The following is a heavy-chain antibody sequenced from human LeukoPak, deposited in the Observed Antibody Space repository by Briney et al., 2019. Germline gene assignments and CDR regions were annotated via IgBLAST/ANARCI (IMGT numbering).Heavy chain of an antibody. D-gene: IGHD2-15*01. J-gene: IGHJ6*02. CDR3: ASTKVVVAATGNYYYYGMDV. CDR2: IIPTFGTA. Sequence: SVKVSCKASGGTFSSYAISWVRQAPGQGLEWMGGIIPTFGTANYAQKFQGRVTITADESTSTAYMELSSLRSEDTAVYYCASTKVVVAATGNYYYYGMDVWGQGTTVTVSS. CDR1: GGTFSSYA. V-gene: IGHV1-69*13.